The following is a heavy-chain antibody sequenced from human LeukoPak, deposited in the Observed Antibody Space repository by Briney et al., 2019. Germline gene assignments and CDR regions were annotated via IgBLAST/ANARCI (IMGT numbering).Heavy chain of an antibody. CDR2: IDHSGST. Sequence: SETLSLTCAVYGGSFSDFYWSWIRQPPGKGLEWIGEIDHSGSTNYNPSLKSRVTISVDTSKNQFYLKLSSVTAADTAVYYCARDGHSGSDALWGQGTPVTVSS. J-gene: IGHJ4*02. D-gene: IGHD5-12*01. CDR1: GGSFSDFY. V-gene: IGHV4-34*01. CDR3: ARDGHSGSDAL.